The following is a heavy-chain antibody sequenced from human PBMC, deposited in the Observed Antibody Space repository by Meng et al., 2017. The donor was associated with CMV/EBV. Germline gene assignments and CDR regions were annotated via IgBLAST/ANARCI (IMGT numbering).Heavy chain of an antibody. D-gene: IGHD3-22*01. Sequence: SMSSGRYYCSCIRQHPVKGLEWIGSIYYSGSTYYNPSLKSRVTISVDTSKNQFSLKLSSVTAADTAVYYCARAPYDSSGYLVALGDYWGQGTLVTVSS. J-gene: IGHJ4*02. CDR2: IYYSGST. CDR3: ARAPYDSSGYLVALGDY. V-gene: IGHV4-31*02. CDR1: SMSSGRYY.